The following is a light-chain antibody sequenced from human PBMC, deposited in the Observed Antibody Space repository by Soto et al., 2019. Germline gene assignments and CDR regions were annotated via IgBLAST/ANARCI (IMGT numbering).Light chain of an antibody. CDR2: GAS. CDR3: QQYGRSPWT. CDR1: QRVSSNY. V-gene: IGKV3-20*01. Sequence: EIVLTQSPGTVSLSPGERATLSCRASQRVSSNYVAWFQQKTGQASRLLIHGASERATGVPDRFSGSGSGTDFTLTISGLEPEDFAMYYCQQYGRSPWTFGQGTKVDFK. J-gene: IGKJ1*01.